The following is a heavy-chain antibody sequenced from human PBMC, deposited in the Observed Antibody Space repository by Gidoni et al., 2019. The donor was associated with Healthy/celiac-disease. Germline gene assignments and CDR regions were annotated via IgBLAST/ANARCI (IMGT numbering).Heavy chain of an antibody. CDR3: ARGSLYDSSGYYEHYFDY. V-gene: IGHV4-34*01. J-gene: IGHJ4*02. CDR1: GGSFTGYY. Sequence: QVQLQQWGAGLLKPSETLSLTCAVYGGSFTGYYWSWLRQPPGQGLELIGEINHSGSTNYNPSLKSRVTISVDTSKNQFSLKLSSVTAADTAVYYCARGSLYDSSGYYEHYFDYWGQGTLVTVSS. D-gene: IGHD3-22*01. CDR2: INHSGST.